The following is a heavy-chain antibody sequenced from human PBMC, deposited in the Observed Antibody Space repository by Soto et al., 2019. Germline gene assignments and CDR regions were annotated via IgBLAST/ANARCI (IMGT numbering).Heavy chain of an antibody. CDR3: ARSPGYSYGDY. V-gene: IGHV1-3*01. CDR1: GYTFTSCA. D-gene: IGHD5-18*01. Sequence: EASVKVSCKASGYTFTSCAMHWVRQAPGQRLEWMGWINAGNGNTKYSQKFQGRVTITRDTSASTAYMELSSLRSEDTAVYYCARSPGYSYGDYWGQGTLVTVSS. CDR2: INAGNGNT. J-gene: IGHJ4*02.